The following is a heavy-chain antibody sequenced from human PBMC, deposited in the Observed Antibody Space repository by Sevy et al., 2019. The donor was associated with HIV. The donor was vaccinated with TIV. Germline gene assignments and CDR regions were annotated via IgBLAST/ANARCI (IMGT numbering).Heavy chain of an antibody. D-gene: IGHD3-10*01. CDR2: ISGYNGKT. CDR3: ARDPGMVRGATLDY. V-gene: IGHV1-18*04. CDR1: GYTSTSYG. J-gene: IGHJ4*02. Sequence: ASVKVSCKASGYTSTSYGISWVRQAPGQGLEWMGWISGYNGKTNYAQKLQGRVTMTTDTSTSTAYMELRSLRSDDKAVYYCARDPGMVRGATLDYWGQGTLVTVSS.